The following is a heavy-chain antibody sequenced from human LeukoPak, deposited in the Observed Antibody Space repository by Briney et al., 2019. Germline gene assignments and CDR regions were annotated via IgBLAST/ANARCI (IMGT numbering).Heavy chain of an antibody. Sequence: ASVKVSCKASGYNFSIYGISWVRQAPGQGLEWMGWVSVYNNKRNYAQSLQGRVTMTTDTSTSTAYMELRSLTSDDTAVYYCARDYRSDGAPGFYGMDVWGQGTTVTVSS. CDR3: ARDYRSDGAPGFYGMDV. CDR1: GYNFSIYG. V-gene: IGHV1-18*01. CDR2: VSVYNNKR. D-gene: IGHD6-13*01. J-gene: IGHJ6*02.